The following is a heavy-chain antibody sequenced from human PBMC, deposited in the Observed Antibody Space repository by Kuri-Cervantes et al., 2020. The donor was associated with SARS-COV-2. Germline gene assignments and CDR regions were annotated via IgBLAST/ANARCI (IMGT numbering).Heavy chain of an antibody. CDR1: GFTFSSYV. Sequence: GGSLRLSCAASGFTFSSYVMNWVRQAPGKGLEWVSSISSGSDYIYYADSMKGRFTISRDNAKSSLFLQLTSLRAEDTAVYYCTRVASSISNCAIYSYYMGVWGKGTMVTVSS. CDR2: ISSGSDYI. V-gene: IGHV3-21*01. CDR3: TRVASSISNCAIYSYYMGV. J-gene: IGHJ6*03. D-gene: IGHD3-3*02.